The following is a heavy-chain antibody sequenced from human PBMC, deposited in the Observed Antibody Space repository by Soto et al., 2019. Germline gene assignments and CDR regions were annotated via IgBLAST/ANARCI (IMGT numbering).Heavy chain of an antibody. CDR3: AGDKGYGSGSYYGY. J-gene: IGHJ4*02. D-gene: IGHD3-10*01. CDR2: ISAYNGNT. CDR1: GYTFTSYG. Sequence: QVQLVQSGAEVKKPGASVKVSCKASGYTFTSYGISWVRQAPGQGLEWMGWISAYNGNTNYAQKLQGRVTMTTDPPTGTAYMELRSLRSDDTAVYYCAGDKGYGSGSYYGYWGQGPLVTVSS. V-gene: IGHV1-18*01.